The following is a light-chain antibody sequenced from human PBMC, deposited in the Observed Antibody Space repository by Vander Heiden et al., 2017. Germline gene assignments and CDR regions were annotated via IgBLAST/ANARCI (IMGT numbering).Light chain of an antibody. CDR3: QQYYYMFT. J-gene: IGKJ4*01. CDR1: QDIGSD. Sequence: DLQITQSPPPLSASVGDSVTIACRASQDIGSDLSWYQQKAGKVPELLIYDATKLAAGVPSMFSGSRSGTHFTTTISSLQPEDIATYYWQQYYYMFTFGGGTKVEMK. CDR2: DAT. V-gene: IGKV1-33*01.